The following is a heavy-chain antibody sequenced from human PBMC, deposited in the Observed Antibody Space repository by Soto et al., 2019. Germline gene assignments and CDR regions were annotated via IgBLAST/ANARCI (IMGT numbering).Heavy chain of an antibody. V-gene: IGHV4-59*08. J-gene: IGHJ4*02. Sequence: SETLSLTCSVSGGSISSYYWSWIRQPPGKGLEWIGNIYYSGSTNYNPSLKSRVTISVDTSKNQFSLKLSSVTAADTAVYYCASGVVVAATTFDYWGQGTLVTVSS. D-gene: IGHD2-15*01. CDR1: GGSISSYY. CDR2: IYYSGST. CDR3: ASGVVVAATTFDY.